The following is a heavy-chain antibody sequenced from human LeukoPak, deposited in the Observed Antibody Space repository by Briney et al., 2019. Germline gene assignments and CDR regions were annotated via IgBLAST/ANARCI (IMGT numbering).Heavy chain of an antibody. CDR1: GGTFSSYA. CDR3: ARCMEGDFGVVNYYYYYMDV. D-gene: IGHD3-3*01. CDR2: IIPIFGTA. Sequence: ASVKVSCKASGGTFSSYAISWVRQAPGQRLEWMGGIIPIFGTANYAQKFQGRVTITADESTSTAYMELSSLRSEDTAVYYCARCMEGDFGVVNYYYYYMDVWGKGTTVTVSS. V-gene: IGHV1-69*13. J-gene: IGHJ6*03.